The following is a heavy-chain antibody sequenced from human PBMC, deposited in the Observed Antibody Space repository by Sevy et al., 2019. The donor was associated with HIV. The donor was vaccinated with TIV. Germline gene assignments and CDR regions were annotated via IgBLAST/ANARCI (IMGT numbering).Heavy chain of an antibody. V-gene: IGHV3-11*01. D-gene: IGHD3-22*01. CDR3: ARDQAYDSSGQYGDFDY. CDR2: ISSSGSTI. Sequence: GGSLRLSCAASGFTFSDYYMSWIRQAPGKGLEWVSYISSSGSTIYYADSVKGRFTISRDNAKNSLYLQMNSLRAEDTAGYYCARDQAYDSSGQYGDFDYWGQGTLVTVSS. CDR1: GFTFSDYY. J-gene: IGHJ4*02.